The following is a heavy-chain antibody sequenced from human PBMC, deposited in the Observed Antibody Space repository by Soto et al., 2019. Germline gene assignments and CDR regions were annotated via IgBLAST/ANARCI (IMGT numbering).Heavy chain of an antibody. J-gene: IGHJ4*02. D-gene: IGHD5-18*01. CDR2: INHSGST. CDR3: ARGDVDTAMAGFDY. V-gene: IGHV4-34*01. Sequence: SETLSLTCAVYGGSFSGYYWSWIRQPPGKGLEWIGEINHSGSTNYNPSLKSRVTISVDTSKNQFSLKLSSVTAADTAVYYCARGDVDTAMAGFDYWGQGTLVTVSS. CDR1: GGSFSGYY.